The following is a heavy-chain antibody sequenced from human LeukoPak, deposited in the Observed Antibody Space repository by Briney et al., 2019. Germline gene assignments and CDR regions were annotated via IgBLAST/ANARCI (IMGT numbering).Heavy chain of an antibody. Sequence: GASVKVSCKVSGYTLSQLATHWVRQAPGKGLEWMGGFDPEDGETIYAQKFQGRVTMTEDKSTDTAYMELSSLRSEDTAVYYCATWSGSYHLCWGQGTLVTVSS. D-gene: IGHD1-26*01. V-gene: IGHV1-24*01. J-gene: IGHJ4*02. CDR3: ATWSGSYHLC. CDR2: FDPEDGET. CDR1: GYTLSQLA.